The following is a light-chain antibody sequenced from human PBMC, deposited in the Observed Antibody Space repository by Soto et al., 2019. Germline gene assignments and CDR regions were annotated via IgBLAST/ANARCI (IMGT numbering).Light chain of an antibody. Sequence: DIHLTQSPSTLSASVGDRVTITCRAIQSISSWLAWYQQKPGKAPKLLIYKASSLQSGVPSRFSGSGSGTEFTLTISSPQPDDAAAYYCKQCSSSPWTVGQGPKVAIK. CDR2: KAS. CDR1: QSISSW. J-gene: IGKJ1*01. V-gene: IGKV1-5*03. CDR3: KQCSSSPWT.